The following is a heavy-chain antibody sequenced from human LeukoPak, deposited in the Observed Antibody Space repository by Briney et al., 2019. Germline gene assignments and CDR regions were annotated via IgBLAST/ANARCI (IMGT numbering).Heavy chain of an antibody. V-gene: IGHV4-59*12. CDR2: IYYSGST. D-gene: IGHD6-13*01. J-gene: IGHJ4*02. Sequence: PSETLSLTCTVSGGSISSYYWSWIRQPPGKGLEWIGYIYYSGSTNYNPSLKSRVTISVDTSKNQFSLKLSSVTAADTAVYYCAREGKEIAAARAGYFDYWGQGTLVTVSS. CDR1: GGSISSYY. CDR3: AREGKEIAAARAGYFDY.